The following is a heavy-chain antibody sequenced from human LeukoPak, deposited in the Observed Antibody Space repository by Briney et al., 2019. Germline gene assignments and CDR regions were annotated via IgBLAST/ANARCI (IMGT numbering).Heavy chain of an antibody. J-gene: IGHJ6*02. D-gene: IGHD5-18*01. CDR3: ARDAVDTANAV. Sequence: GGSLRLSCAASGFTFTTYWMHWVRQAPGKGLVRVSHINSDGSITSYADSVKGRFTISRDNAKNTLYLQMNSLRAEDTAVYYCARDAVDTANAVWGQGTTVTVSS. CDR2: INSDGSIT. V-gene: IGHV3-74*01. CDR1: GFTFTTYW.